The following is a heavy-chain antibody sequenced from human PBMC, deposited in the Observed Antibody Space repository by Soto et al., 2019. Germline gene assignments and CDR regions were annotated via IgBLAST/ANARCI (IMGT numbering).Heavy chain of an antibody. J-gene: IGHJ4*02. CDR2: ISGSGGST. CDR1: GFTFSSYA. Sequence: GGSLRLSCAASGFTFSSYAMSWVRQAPGKGLEWVSAISGSGGSTYYADSVKGRFTISRDNSKNTLYLQMNSLRADDTAVYYCAKDVRGVPGFDYWGQGTLVTVSS. CDR3: AKDVRGVPGFDY. V-gene: IGHV3-23*01. D-gene: IGHD3-10*01.